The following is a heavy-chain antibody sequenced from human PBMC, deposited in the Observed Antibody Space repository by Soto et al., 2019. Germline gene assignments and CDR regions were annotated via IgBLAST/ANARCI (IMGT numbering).Heavy chain of an antibody. D-gene: IGHD3-16*01. Sequence: EVQLVESGGGLVQPGGSLILSCAASGFTFSRYWMMWVRQAPGKGLEWVANLNPDGRSKHYVDSVRGRFTISRDNAKNLLYLQVDGLRGEDTAVYYCPSKGGENYWGQGTLLTVSS. CDR2: LNPDGRSK. V-gene: IGHV3-7*01. CDR1: GFTFSRYW. J-gene: IGHJ4*02. CDR3: PSKGGENY.